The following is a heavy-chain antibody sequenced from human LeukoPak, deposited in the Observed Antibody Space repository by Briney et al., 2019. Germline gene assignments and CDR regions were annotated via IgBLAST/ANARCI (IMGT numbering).Heavy chain of an antibody. Sequence: SETLSLTCTVSGGSISSSGDYWGWIRQPPGKGLEWIGTIYYSGRTYYNPSLNSRVTISVDTSKNQFSLKLSSVPAADTAVYYCARTGNTAVPPYFDYWGQGALVTVSS. CDR1: GGSISSSGDY. J-gene: IGHJ4*02. CDR3: ARTGNTAVPPYFDY. V-gene: IGHV4-39*01. D-gene: IGHD3-10*01. CDR2: IYYSGRT.